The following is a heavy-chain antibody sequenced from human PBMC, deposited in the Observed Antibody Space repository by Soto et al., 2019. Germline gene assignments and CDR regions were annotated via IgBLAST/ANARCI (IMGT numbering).Heavy chain of an antibody. CDR3: ARSGFRDGVDY. Sequence: QVQLQESGPGLVKPSETLSLTCTVSGGSVSSGSYYWSWIRQPPGKGLEWIGYIYYSGSTNYNPSLKSRVTLSVDTAKNQFSLKLSSVTAADTAVYYCARSGFRDGVDYWGQGTLVTVSS. V-gene: IGHV4-61*01. J-gene: IGHJ4*02. CDR2: IYYSGST. D-gene: IGHD3-10*01. CDR1: GGSVSSGSYY.